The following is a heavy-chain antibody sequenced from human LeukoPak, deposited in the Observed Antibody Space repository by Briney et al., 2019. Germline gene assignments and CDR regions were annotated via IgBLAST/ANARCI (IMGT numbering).Heavy chain of an antibody. CDR1: GGSISSSNW. CDR3: ARLYGVVPAALGAFDI. Sequence: SGTLSLTCAVSGGSISSSNWWSWVRQPPGKGLEWIGEIYHSGSTNYNPSLKSRVTISVDTSKNQFSLKLSSVTAADTAVYYCARLYGVVPAALGAFDIWGQGTMVTVSS. CDR2: IYHSGST. V-gene: IGHV4-4*02. D-gene: IGHD2-2*01. J-gene: IGHJ3*02.